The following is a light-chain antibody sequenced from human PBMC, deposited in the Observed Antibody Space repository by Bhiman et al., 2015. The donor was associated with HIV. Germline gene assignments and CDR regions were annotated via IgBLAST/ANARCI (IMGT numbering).Light chain of an antibody. CDR3: VIWHDSGWV. Sequence: SGSPGASARLTCTLRSGVNVASFRIYWYQQKPGSPPRYLLRYKSASDKQLGSGVPSRFSGSKDVSANTGLLFISGLQSEDEADYYCVIWHDSGWVFGGGTRLTVL. CDR2: YKSASDK. V-gene: IGLV5-45*01. J-gene: IGLJ3*02. CDR1: SGVNVASFR.